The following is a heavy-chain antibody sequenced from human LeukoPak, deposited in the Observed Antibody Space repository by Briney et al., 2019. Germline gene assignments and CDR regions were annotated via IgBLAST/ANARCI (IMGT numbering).Heavy chain of an antibody. J-gene: IGHJ4*02. D-gene: IGHD3-22*01. CDR1: GFTFSRYW. V-gene: IGHV3-7*04. CDR2: IKQDGSEK. CDR3: ARVAPRFWYESSGCIFEN. Sequence: PGGSLRLSCAASGFTFSRYWMSWVRQAPEKGLEWVANIKQDGSEKYYVDSVKGRFTISRDNAKNSLYLEMNSLRADDTAVYYCARVAPRFWYESSGCIFENWGQGTLVIVSS.